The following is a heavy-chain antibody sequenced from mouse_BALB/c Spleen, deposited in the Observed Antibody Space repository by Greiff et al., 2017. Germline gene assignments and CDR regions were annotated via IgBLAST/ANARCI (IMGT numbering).Heavy chain of an antibody. CDR3: TRDYDYAMDY. V-gene: IGHV1S22*01. CDR1: GYTFTSYW. CDR2: IYPGSGST. Sequence: LQHPGSELVRPGASVKLSCKASGYTFTSYWMHWVKQRHGQGLEWIGNIYPGSGSTNYDEKFKSKGTLTVDTSSSTAYMHLSSLTSEDSAVYYCTRDYDYAMDYWGQGTSVTVSS. D-gene: IGHD1-1*01. J-gene: IGHJ4*01.